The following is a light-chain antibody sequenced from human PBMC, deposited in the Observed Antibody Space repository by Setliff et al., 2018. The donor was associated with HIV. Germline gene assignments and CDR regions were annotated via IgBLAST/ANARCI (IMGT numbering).Light chain of an antibody. CDR1: TSSLGAGYG. V-gene: IGLV1-40*01. CDR3: QSYDNTLTGLVV. Sequence: GPSLPPSVSGAPGQRVTISCTGNTSSLGAGYGVHWYQQFPGTAPKLLIYGNNNRPSGVPDRFSGSKSGTAASLAITGLQAEDEAIYYCQSYDNTLTGLVVFGGGTKVTV. CDR2: GNN. J-gene: IGLJ2*01.